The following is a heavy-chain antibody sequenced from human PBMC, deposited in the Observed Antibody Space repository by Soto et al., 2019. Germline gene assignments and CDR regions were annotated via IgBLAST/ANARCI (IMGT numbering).Heavy chain of an antibody. CDR1: GFSISDHY. V-gene: IGHV3-72*01. J-gene: IGHJ4*02. CDR3: VIEGFFTLDY. Sequence: EVQLVESGGGLVQPGGSLRLSCAASGFSISDHYMDWVRQAPGKGLEWVGLTRPKAQGNTTEHAASVKDRFVISRNDSNNSLYLQINILKTEDMAVYYCVIEGFFTLDYWGQVALVTVPS. CDR2: TRPKAQGNTT.